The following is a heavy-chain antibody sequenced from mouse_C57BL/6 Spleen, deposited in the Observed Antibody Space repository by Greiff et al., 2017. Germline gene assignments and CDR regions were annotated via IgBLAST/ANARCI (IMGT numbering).Heavy chain of an antibody. CDR1: GFTFSDYG. J-gene: IGHJ2*01. Sequence: EVQRVESGGGLVKPGGSLKLSCAASGFTFSDYGMHWVRQAPEKGLEWVAYISSGSSTIYYADTVKGRFTISRDNAKNTLFLQMTSLRSEDTAMYYCASGGIYYDYDFDYWGQGTTRTVAS. V-gene: IGHV5-17*01. D-gene: IGHD2-4*01. CDR3: ASGGIYYDYDFDY. CDR2: ISSGSSTI.